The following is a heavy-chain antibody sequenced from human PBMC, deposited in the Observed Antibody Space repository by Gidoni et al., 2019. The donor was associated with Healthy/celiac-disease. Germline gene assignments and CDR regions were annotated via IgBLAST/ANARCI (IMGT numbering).Heavy chain of an antibody. CDR3: ARGGFFGTFDY. CDR2: ISSSSSYI. J-gene: IGHJ4*02. V-gene: IGHV3-21*01. D-gene: IGHD3-3*01. CDR1: GFTFSSYS. Sequence: EVQLVESGGGLVKPGGSLRLSCAASGFTFSSYSMNWVRQAPGKGLEGFSSISSSSSYIYYADSVKGRFTISRDNAKNSLYLQMNSLRAEDTAVYYCARGGFFGTFDYWGQGTLVTVSS.